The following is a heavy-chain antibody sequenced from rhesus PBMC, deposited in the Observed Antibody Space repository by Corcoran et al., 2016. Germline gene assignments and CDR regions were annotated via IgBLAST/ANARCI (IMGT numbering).Heavy chain of an antibody. J-gene: IGHJ4*01. CDR3: AKKGSYIQGFDY. CDR2: IVPIDSDT. V-gene: IGHV5-2*01. D-gene: IGHD4-23*01. Sequence: EVQLVQSGAEVKRPGESLKISCKTSGYRFTSYWISWVRQMPGKGLEWSGAIVPIDSDTRYSPSFQGQVTISADKSISTAYLQWSSLKASDSATYYCAKKGSYIQGFDYWGQGVLVTVSS. CDR1: GYRFTSYW.